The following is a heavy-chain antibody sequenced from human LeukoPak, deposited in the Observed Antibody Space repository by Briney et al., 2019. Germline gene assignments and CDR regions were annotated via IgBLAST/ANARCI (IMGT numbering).Heavy chain of an antibody. Sequence: PGGSLRLSCAASGFTFSSYGMHWVRQAPGKGLEWVAFIRYDGSNKYYADSVKGRFTISRDNSKNTLYLQMNSLRAEDTAVYYCAKDPVGDGYNPTGSGYYFDYWGQGTLVTVSS. CDR2: IRYDGSNK. CDR3: AKDPVGDGYNPTGSGYYFDY. D-gene: IGHD5-24*01. J-gene: IGHJ4*02. CDR1: GFTFSSYG. V-gene: IGHV3-30*02.